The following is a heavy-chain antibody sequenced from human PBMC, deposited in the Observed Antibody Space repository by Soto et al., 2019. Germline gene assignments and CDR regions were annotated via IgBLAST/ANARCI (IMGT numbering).Heavy chain of an antibody. CDR3: ARQQGNLRGYYYYYMDV. V-gene: IGHV5-51*01. CDR2: IYPGDSDT. Sequence: PGESLKISCKGSGYSFTSYWIGWVRQMPGKGLERMGIIYPGDSDTRYSPSFQGQVTISADKSISTAYLQWSSLKASDTAMYYCARQQGNLRGYYYYYMDVWGKGTTVTVSS. D-gene: IGHD1-1*01. CDR1: GYSFTSYW. J-gene: IGHJ6*03.